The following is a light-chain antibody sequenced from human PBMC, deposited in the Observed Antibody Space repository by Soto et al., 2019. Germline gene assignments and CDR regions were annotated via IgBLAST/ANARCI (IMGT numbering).Light chain of an antibody. CDR3: CSYAGSITYYV. V-gene: IGLV2-23*01. CDR1: SSDVGSYNL. J-gene: IGLJ1*01. Sequence: QSVLTQPVSVSGSPGQSITISCTGTSSDVGSYNLVSWYQQHPGKAPKLMIYEGSKRPSGVSNRFSGSKSGNTASLTISGLQAEDEADYYCCSYAGSITYYVFGTGTKLTVL. CDR2: EGS.